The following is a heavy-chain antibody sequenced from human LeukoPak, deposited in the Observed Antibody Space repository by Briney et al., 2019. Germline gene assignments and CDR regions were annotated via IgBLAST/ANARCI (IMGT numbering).Heavy chain of an antibody. V-gene: IGHV4-39*01. D-gene: IGHD6-19*01. CDR1: GGSISSSSYY. CDR3: ARLRVAVYYYYYGMDV. J-gene: IGHJ6*02. CDR2: IYYSGST. Sequence: SETLSLTCTVSGGSISSSSYYWGWIRQPPGKGLEWIGSIYYSGSTYYNPSLKSRVTISVDTSKNQFSLKLSSVTAADTAVYYCARLRVAVYYYYYGMDVWGQGTTVTVSS.